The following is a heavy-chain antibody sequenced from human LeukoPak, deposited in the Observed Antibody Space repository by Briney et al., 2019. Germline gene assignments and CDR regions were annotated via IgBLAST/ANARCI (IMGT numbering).Heavy chain of an antibody. CDR1: GFTFSSYW. D-gene: IGHD5-12*01. J-gene: IGHJ4*02. CDR2: IKQDGSEK. CDR3: AKDASGYEFDY. Sequence: GGSLRLSCAASGFTFSSYWMSWVRQAPGKGLEWVANIKQDGSEKYYVDSVKGRFTISRDNAKNSLYLQMNSLRAEDTAVYYCAKDASGYEFDYWGQGTLVTVSS. V-gene: IGHV3-7*01.